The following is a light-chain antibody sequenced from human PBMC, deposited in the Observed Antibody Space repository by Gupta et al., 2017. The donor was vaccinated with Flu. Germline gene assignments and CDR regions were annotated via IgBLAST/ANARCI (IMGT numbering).Light chain of an antibody. CDR3: QQYNNWHHPSS. CDR1: QSVSSN. J-gene: IGKJ2*04. V-gene: IGKV3-15*01. CDR2: GAS. Sequence: EIVMTQSPDTLSVSPGERAILSCRASQSVSSNLAWYQQKPGQAPRLVIFGASTRATGVAARFSGRGSGTEFTLIISSLQSEDCAVYYCQQYNNWHHPSSFGQGTKLEIK.